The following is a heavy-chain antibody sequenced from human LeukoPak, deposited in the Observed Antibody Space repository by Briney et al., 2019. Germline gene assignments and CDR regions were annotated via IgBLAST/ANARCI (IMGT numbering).Heavy chain of an antibody. D-gene: IGHD3-3*01. Sequence: SVKVSCKASGGTFSSYAISWVRQAPGQGLEWMGGIIPIFGTANYAQKFQGRVTITTDESTSTAYMELSSLRSEDTAVYYCARVLEPYEDAFDIWGQGTMVTVSS. J-gene: IGHJ3*02. CDR1: GGTFSSYA. CDR3: ARVLEPYEDAFDI. V-gene: IGHV1-69*05. CDR2: IIPIFGTA.